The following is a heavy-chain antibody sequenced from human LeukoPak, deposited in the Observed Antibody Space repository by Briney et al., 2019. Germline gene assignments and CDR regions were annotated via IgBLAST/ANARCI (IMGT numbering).Heavy chain of an antibody. D-gene: IGHD2-15*01. CDR3: ARGSVGTPPPFDF. J-gene: IGHJ4*02. CDR2: TSSDGSNQ. CDR1: GFTFSRYT. Sequence: GGSLRLSCAASGFTFSRYTLHWVRQAPGKGLEWVALTSSDGSNQYYADFVKGRFTISKDNSKNTLYLQICSLKIEDTALYFCARGSVGTPPPFDFWGQGTLVTVSS. V-gene: IGHV3-30-3*01.